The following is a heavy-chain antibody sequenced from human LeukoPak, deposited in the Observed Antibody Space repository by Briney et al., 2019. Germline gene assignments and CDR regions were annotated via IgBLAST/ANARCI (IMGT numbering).Heavy chain of an antibody. CDR1: GYTFTKYG. J-gene: IGHJ5*02. CDR3: ARDPAGLTPGYTVYSGAPRSSWFDP. V-gene: IGHV1-18*01. CDR2: ISAYNGNT. Sequence: ASVKVSCKASGYTFTKYGISWVRQAPGQGLEWMGRISAYNGNTYYAQNFQGRVTMTTDTSTSTAYMDVGSLRSDDTAVYYCARDPAGLTPGYTVYSGAPRSSWFDPWGQGTLVTVSS. D-gene: IGHD3-9*01.